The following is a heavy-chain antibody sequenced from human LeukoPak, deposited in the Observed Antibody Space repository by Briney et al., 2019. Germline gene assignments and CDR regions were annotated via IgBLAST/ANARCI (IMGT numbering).Heavy chain of an antibody. CDR3: ARCPRRGFIAAFNWFDP. J-gene: IGHJ5*02. D-gene: IGHD6-6*01. CDR1: GGTFSSYA. CDR2: IIPIFGTA. V-gene: IGHV1-69*13. Sequence: SVKVSCKASGGTFSSYAISWVRQAPGQGLEWMGGIIPIFGTANYAQKFQGRVTITADESTSTAYMELSSLRSEDTAVYYCARCPRRGFIAAFNWFDPWGQGTLVTVSS.